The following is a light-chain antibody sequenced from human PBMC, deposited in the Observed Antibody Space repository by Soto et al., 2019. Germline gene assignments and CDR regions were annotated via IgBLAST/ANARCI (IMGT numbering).Light chain of an antibody. CDR3: PQRSIWPPLT. CDR1: QSVSSY. J-gene: IGKJ4*01. CDR2: DAS. Sequence: EIVLTPSPATLTVSPGERATLSCRASQSVSSYLAWCQQKPGQAPRRLIYDASTSATGIPARFSGSGSGSDVTLTISSRELEDFEVYFCPQRSIWPPLTFGGGTKVEIK. V-gene: IGKV3-11*01.